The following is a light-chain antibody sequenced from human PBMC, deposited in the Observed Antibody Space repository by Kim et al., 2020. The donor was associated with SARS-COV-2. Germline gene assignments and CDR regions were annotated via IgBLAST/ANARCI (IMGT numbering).Light chain of an antibody. CDR2: GAS. CDR1: QSVSSTY. CDR3: QQYGSSPRT. J-gene: IGKJ4*01. Sequence: PPGERAALSCRASQSVSSTYLAWYQQKPGQAPRLLIYGASSRATGIPDRFSGSGSGTDFTLTISRLEPEDFAVYYCQQYGSSPRTFGGGTKVDIK. V-gene: IGKV3-20*01.